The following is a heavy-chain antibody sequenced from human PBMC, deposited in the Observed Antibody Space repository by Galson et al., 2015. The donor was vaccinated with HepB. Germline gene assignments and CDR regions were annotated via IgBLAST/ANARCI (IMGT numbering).Heavy chain of an antibody. CDR2: IWYDGSNK. CDR3: AIEAPPERYFDY. Sequence: SLRLSCAASGFTFSSYGMHWVRQAPGKGLEWVAVIWYDGSNKYYADSVKGRFTISRDNSKNTLYLQMNSLRAEDTAVYYCAIEAPPERYFDYWGQGTLVTVSS. J-gene: IGHJ4*02. V-gene: IGHV3-33*01. CDR1: GFTFSSYG. D-gene: IGHD1-14*01.